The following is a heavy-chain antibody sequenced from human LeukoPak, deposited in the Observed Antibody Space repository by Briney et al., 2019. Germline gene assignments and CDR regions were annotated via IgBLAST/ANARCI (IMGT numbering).Heavy chain of an antibody. CDR3: ARDSAVAGTLDAFDI. V-gene: IGHV4-31*03. J-gene: IGHJ3*02. Sequence: SETLSLTCTVSGGSISSGGYFWSWIRQHPGTGLEWIGYIYYSGSTYYNPSLKSRVTISVDTSKNQFSLKLSSVTAADTAVYYCARDSAVAGTLDAFDIWGQGTMVTVSS. D-gene: IGHD6-19*01. CDR2: IYYSGST. CDR1: GGSISSGGYF.